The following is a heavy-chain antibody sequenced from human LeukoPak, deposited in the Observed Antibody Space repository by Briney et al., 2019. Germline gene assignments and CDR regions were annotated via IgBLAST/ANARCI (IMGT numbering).Heavy chain of an antibody. CDR2: IGDTGDST. V-gene: IGHV3-23*01. CDR3: ATGAYCDH. Sequence: HPGGSLRLSCAASGFTFSSYEMNWVRQAPGKGLEWVSTIGDTGDSTYYADSVKGRFIISRDNSESTLFLQMNGLRAEDTAIYFCATGAYCDHWGQGTLVTVSS. J-gene: IGHJ4*02. CDR1: GFTFSSYE.